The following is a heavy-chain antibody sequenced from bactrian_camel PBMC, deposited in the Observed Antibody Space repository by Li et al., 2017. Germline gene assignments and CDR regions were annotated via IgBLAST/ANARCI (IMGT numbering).Heavy chain of an antibody. CDR1: GFRFRSYA. J-gene: IGHJ4*01. CDR3: ATENGY. CDR2: ISFGGLGK. Sequence: VQLVESGGGLVQPGGSLRLSCVASGFRFRSYAMSWVRQAPGKGLEWVATISFGGLGKTYADSVKGRFTVSRDNAKNMLYLQMNSLKTEDTAVYCCATENGYWGQGTQVTVS. V-gene: IGHV3S42*01.